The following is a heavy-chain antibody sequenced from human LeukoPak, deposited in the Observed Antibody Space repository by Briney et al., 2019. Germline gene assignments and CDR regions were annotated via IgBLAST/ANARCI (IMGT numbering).Heavy chain of an antibody. D-gene: IGHD6-6*01. CDR1: GDSISSYY. Sequence: PSETLSLTCTVSGDSISSYYWSWIRQPPGKGLEWIGYIYNSGSTNYNPSLKSRVTISVDTSKNQFSLKLSSVTAADTAVYYCASSFSSTPTYYWGQGTLVTVSS. CDR3: ASSFSSTPTYY. CDR2: IYNSGST. J-gene: IGHJ4*02. V-gene: IGHV4-59*12.